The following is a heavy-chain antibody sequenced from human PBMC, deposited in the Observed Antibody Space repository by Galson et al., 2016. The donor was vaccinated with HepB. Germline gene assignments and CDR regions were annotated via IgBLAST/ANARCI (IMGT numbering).Heavy chain of an antibody. Sequence: SLRLSCAASGFSFSDHYMSWIRQAPGKGLESIAYISSSGTVLYYAASAQGRFNISRDNAKKSLYLQMNSLRADDTGVYYCARDPDTSSKVDVWGHGATVTVSS. CDR1: GFSFSDHY. V-gene: IGHV3-11*01. J-gene: IGHJ6*02. CDR2: ISSSGTVL. CDR3: ARDPDTSSKVDV. D-gene: IGHD5-18*01.